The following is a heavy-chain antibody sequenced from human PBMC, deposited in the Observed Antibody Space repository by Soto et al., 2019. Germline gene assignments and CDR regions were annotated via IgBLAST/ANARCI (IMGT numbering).Heavy chain of an antibody. CDR2: INHSGNN. V-gene: IGHV4-34*01. Sequence: SETLSLTCAVYGGCFRGYYWRWIRQPPGKGLEGMGEINHSGNNNYSPSLKSRVTISVDTSKNQFSLKLSSVTAEDTAVYYCARGKYIWGSYRLNAFDIWGQGTMVTVSS. D-gene: IGHD3-16*02. CDR3: ARGKYIWGSYRLNAFDI. CDR1: GGCFRGYY. J-gene: IGHJ3*02.